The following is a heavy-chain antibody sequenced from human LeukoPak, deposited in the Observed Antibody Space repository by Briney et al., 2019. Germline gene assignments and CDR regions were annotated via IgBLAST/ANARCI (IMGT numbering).Heavy chain of an antibody. J-gene: IGHJ4*02. CDR1: GGSISTYS. D-gene: IGHD3-10*01. CDR3: ARGDLAVWFGEYPPEN. V-gene: IGHV4-59*01. Sequence: SETLSLTCTVSGGSISTYSWNWIRHPPGRGLEWIGSMYYRGSTNFNPSLRSRVTMSLDTSKNQFSLKLSSVTAADTAVYYCARGDLAVWFGEYPPENWGQGTLVTVSS. CDR2: MYYRGST.